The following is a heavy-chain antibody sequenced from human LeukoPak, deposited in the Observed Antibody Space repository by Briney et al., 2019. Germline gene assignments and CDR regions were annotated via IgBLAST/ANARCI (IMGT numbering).Heavy chain of an antibody. CDR3: ARELSDAFDI. CDR2: IYSGGST. Sequence: PGGSLRLSCAASGFTVSSNYMNWVRQAPGKGLEWVSVIYSGGSTYYADSVKGRFTISRDNPKNTLYLQMNSLRAEDTAVYYCARELSDAFDIWGQGTMVTVSS. CDR1: GFTVSSNY. J-gene: IGHJ3*02. V-gene: IGHV3-53*01.